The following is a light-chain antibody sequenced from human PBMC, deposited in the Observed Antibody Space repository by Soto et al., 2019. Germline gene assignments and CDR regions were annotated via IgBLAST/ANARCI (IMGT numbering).Light chain of an antibody. CDR1: QSVTSN. Sequence: EIVMTQSAATLSVSPGERATLSCRASQSVTSNLAWYQQKPGQAPRLLIYGATTRATGIPARFSGSGSGTEFTLTISSLQSEDFAVYYCQQYNPWPPETLGQGTKVDIK. CDR2: GAT. V-gene: IGKV3-15*01. J-gene: IGKJ1*01. CDR3: QQYNPWPPET.